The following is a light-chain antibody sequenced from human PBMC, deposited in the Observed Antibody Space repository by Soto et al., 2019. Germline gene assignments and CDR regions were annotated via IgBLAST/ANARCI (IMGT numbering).Light chain of an antibody. Sequence: QSVLTQPASVSGSPGQSITISCTGTSSDVGSYNLVSWYQHHPGKPPKLMLYEGSKRPSGVSDRFSGSKSGNTASLTISGLQAEDEADYYCCSYAGSGTLIFGGGTKLTVL. J-gene: IGLJ2*01. CDR2: EGS. V-gene: IGLV2-23*01. CDR1: SSDVGSYNL. CDR3: CSYAGSGTLI.